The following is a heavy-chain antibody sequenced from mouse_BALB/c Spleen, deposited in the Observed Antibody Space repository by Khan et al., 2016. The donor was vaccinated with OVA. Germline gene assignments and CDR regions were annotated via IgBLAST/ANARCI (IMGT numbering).Heavy chain of an antibody. CDR2: IWSDGST. D-gene: IGHD2-10*01. CDR1: GFSLTNYG. Sequence: VQLKESGPGLVAPSQSLSITCTISGFSLTNYGIHWVRQPPGKGLEWLVVIWSDGSTTYNSTLKSRLSITKDNSKSQVFLKMNSLQIDDTAMYYCARQPYYHYYVVDYWGQGTSVTVSS. CDR3: ARQPYYHYYVVDY. V-gene: IGHV2-6-1*01. J-gene: IGHJ4*01.